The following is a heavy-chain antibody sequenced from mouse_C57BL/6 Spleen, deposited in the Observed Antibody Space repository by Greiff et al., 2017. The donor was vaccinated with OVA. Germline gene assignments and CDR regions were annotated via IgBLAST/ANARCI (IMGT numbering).Heavy chain of an antibody. Sequence: QVQLQQPGAELVMPGASVKLSCKASGYTFTSYWMHWVKQRPGQGLEWLGEIDPSDSYTNYNQKFKGKSTLTVDKSSSTAYMQLSSLTSEDSAVYYCARGGYWGQGTTLTVSS. CDR3: ARGGY. V-gene: IGHV1-69*01. J-gene: IGHJ2*01. CDR1: GYTFTSYW. CDR2: IDPSDSYT. D-gene: IGHD1-1*02.